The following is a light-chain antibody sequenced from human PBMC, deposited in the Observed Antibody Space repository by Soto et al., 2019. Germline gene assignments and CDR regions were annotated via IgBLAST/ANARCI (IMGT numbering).Light chain of an antibody. CDR1: RRDVGGYNY. J-gene: IGLJ1*01. Sequence: QSVLTQPASVSGSPGQSITISCTGTRRDVGGYNYVSWYQQYPGKSPKLLIYEVTHRPSGVSNRFSGSKSGNTASLTISGLQAEYEADYYCSSYTISNTLPFVFGTGTKVTVL. V-gene: IGLV2-14*01. CDR3: SSYTISNTLPFV. CDR2: EVT.